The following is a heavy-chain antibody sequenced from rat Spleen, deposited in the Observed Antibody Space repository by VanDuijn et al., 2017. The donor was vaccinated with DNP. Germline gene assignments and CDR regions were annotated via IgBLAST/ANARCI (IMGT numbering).Heavy chain of an antibody. CDR3: TRVATEGIGFDY. J-gene: IGHJ2*01. CDR2: ITNSGDST. D-gene: IGHD1-11*01. V-gene: IGHV5-31*01. CDR1: GFNFNDYW. Sequence: EVQLVESGGGPVQPGRSLKLSCAASGFNFNDYWMGWVRQAPGKGLEWVASITNSGDSTYYSDSVKGRFSLSRDNAKSTLYLQMNSLRSEDTATYYCTRVATEGIGFDYWGQGVMV.